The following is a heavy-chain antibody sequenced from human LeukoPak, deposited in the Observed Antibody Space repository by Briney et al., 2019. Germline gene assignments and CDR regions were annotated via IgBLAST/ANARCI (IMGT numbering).Heavy chain of an antibody. CDR2: ISWNSGSI. V-gene: IGHV3-9*01. D-gene: IGHD6-13*01. Sequence: GRSLRLSCAASGFTFDDYAMHWVRQAPGKGLEWVSGISWNSGSIGHADSVKGRFTISRDNAKNSLYLQMNSLRAEDTALYYCAKDSNPSSSWYNYWGQGTLVTVSS. J-gene: IGHJ4*02. CDR1: GFTFDDYA. CDR3: AKDSNPSSSWYNY.